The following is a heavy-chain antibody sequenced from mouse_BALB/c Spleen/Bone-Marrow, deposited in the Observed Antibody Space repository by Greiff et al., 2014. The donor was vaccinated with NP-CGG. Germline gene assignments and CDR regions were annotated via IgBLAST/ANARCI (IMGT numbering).Heavy chain of an antibody. Sequence: VQLQQSGAELVRPGTSVKVSCKASGYAFTNYLIEWVKQRPGQGLEWIGVINPGSGGTNYNGKFKGKATLTADKSSSTAYMQLSSLTSDDSAVYFCARQLGPPYAMDYWGQGTSVTVSS. V-gene: IGHV1-54*01. J-gene: IGHJ4*01. CDR2: INPGSGGT. CDR3: ARQLGPPYAMDY. CDR1: GYAFTNYL. D-gene: IGHD3-1*01.